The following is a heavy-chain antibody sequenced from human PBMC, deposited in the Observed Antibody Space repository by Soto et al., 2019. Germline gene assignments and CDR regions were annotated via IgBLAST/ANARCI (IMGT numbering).Heavy chain of an antibody. J-gene: IGHJ4*02. V-gene: IGHV3-21*01. Sequence: EVQLVESGGGLVKPGGSLTLSCAASGFTFSVSTMNWVRQAPGERLEWVSSISSGTTYFYYADSVKGRFSISRDNAKHSRYLQMNSLRVEDTAVYYCARGDGTGLHSSGWSPRFWGQGTLVTVSS. CDR2: ISSGTTYF. CDR1: GFTFSVST. CDR3: ARGDGTGLHSSGWSPRF. D-gene: IGHD6-13*01.